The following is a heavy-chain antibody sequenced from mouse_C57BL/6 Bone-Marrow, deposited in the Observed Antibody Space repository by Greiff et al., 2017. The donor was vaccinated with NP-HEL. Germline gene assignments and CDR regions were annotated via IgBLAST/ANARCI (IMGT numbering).Heavy chain of an antibody. CDR2: IYPSDSET. J-gene: IGHJ4*01. CDR1: GYTFTSYW. Sequence: VKLMESGAELVRPGSSVKLSCKASGYTFTSYWMDWVKQRPGQGLEWIGNIYPSDSETHYNQKFKDKATLTVDKSSSTAYMQLSSLTSEDSAVYYCARGRLRSGAMDYWGQGTSVTVSS. V-gene: IGHV1-61*01. D-gene: IGHD1-1*01. CDR3: ARGRLRSGAMDY.